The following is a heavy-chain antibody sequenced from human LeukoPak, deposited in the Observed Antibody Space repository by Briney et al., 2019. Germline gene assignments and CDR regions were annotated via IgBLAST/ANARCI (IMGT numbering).Heavy chain of an antibody. CDR3: ARAPLGAVAAPKGGAFDI. D-gene: IGHD6-19*01. Sequence: SETLSLTCAVYGGSFSGYYWSWIRQPPGKGLEWIGEINHSGSTSYNPSLKSRVTMSVDTSKNQFSLKLSSVTAADTAVYYCARAPLGAVAAPKGGAFDIWGQGTMVTVSS. J-gene: IGHJ3*02. CDR1: GGSFSGYY. CDR2: INHSGST. V-gene: IGHV4-34*01.